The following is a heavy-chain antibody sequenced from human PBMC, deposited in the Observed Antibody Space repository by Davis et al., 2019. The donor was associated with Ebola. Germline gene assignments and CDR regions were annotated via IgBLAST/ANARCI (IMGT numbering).Heavy chain of an antibody. V-gene: IGHV3-33*06. CDR3: AKGGGIRRPQMYYGMDV. Sequence: PGGSLRLSCAASGFTFSSYGMHWFRQAPGKGLEWAAVIWYDGSNKYYADSVKGRFTISRDNSKNTLYLQMNSLRAEDTAVYYCAKGGGIRRPQMYYGMDVWGQGTTVTVSS. CDR1: GFTFSSYG. CDR2: IWYDGSNK. J-gene: IGHJ6*02. D-gene: IGHD1-14*01.